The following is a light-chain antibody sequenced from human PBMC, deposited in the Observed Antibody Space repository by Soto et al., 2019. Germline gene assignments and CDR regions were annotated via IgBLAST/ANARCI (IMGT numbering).Light chain of an antibody. J-gene: IGKJ5*01. V-gene: IGKV3D-15*01. Sequence: EIVMAQSPATLSVSPVERATLSCRASQSVSINLVWYQQKPGQAPRLLIYGASSRATGIPDRFSGSGFGTDFTLTISSLEPEDFAVYYCQQRMESFGQGTRLEIK. CDR3: QQRMES. CDR1: QSVSIN. CDR2: GAS.